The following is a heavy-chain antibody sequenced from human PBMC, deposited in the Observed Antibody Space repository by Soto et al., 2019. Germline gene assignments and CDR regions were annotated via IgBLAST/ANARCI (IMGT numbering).Heavy chain of an antibody. J-gene: IGHJ2*01. CDR2: IYYSGST. CDR3: ARHGFDSSGYYSGPCYFDI. D-gene: IGHD3-22*01. V-gene: IGHV4-39*01. Sequence: XETLSVSCTVSGGSISSSGYDWGWIRQPPGKGLEWIGSIYYSGSTYYNPSLKSRVTISVDTSKNQFSLKLSSVTAEDTAVYYCARHGFDSSGYYSGPCYFDIWGRGTLVTVSS. CDR1: GGSISSSGYD.